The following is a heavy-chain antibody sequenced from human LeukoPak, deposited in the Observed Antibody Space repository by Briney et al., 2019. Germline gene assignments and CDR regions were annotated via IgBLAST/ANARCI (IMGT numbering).Heavy chain of an antibody. V-gene: IGHV1-18*01. J-gene: IGHJ4*02. CDR2: ISAYNGNT. CDR3: ASYSGYSSGWPPSDY. CDR1: GYTFTSYG. Sequence: ASVKVSCKASGYTFTSYGISWVRQAPGQGLEWMGWISAYNGNTNYAQKLQGRVTMTTDTSTSTAYMELRSLRSDDTAVYYCASYSGYSSGWPPSDYWGQGTLVTVSS. D-gene: IGHD6-25*01.